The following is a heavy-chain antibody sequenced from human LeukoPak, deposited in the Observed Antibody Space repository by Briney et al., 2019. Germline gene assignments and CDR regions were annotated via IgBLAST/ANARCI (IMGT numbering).Heavy chain of an antibody. CDR1: GFTFSSYS. J-gene: IGHJ4*02. V-gene: IGHV3-48*02. D-gene: IGHD4-17*01. CDR3: ARDPTVMTTVTIDY. CDR2: ISSSSSTI. Sequence: GGSLRLSCAASGFTFSSYSMNWVRQAPGKGLEWVAYISSSSSTIYYADSVKGRFPITRDHAKNSLYLQMTSLRDEEPAVYYCARDPTVMTTVTIDYWGQGALVTLSS.